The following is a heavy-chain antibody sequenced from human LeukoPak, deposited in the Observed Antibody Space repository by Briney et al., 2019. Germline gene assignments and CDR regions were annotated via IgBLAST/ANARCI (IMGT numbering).Heavy chain of an antibody. J-gene: IGHJ6*03. Sequence: GGSLRLSCAASGFTLSSYSMNWVRQAPGKGLEWVSSISSSSSYIYYADSVKGRFTISRDNSKNTLYLQMNSLRAEDTAVYYCAKDRVRGVIPHYYYYYMDVWGKGTTVTVSS. CDR2: ISSSSSYI. D-gene: IGHD3-10*01. CDR3: AKDRVRGVIPHYYYYYMDV. CDR1: GFTLSSYS. V-gene: IGHV3-21*01.